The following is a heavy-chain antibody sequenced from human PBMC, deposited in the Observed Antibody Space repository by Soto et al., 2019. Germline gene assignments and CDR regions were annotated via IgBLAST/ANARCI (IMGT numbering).Heavy chain of an antibody. J-gene: IGHJ4*02. V-gene: IGHV4-59*01. CDR1: GGSISSYY. D-gene: IGHD3-9*01. Sequence: SETLSLTCTVSGGSISSYYWSWIRQPPGKGLEWIGYTYYSGSTNYNPSLKSRVTISVDTSKNQFSLKLSSVTAADTAVYYCAYWATGYFDYWGQGTLVTVSS. CDR3: AYWATGYFDY. CDR2: TYYSGST.